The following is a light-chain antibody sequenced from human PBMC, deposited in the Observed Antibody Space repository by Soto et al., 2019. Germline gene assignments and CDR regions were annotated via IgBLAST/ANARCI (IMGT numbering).Light chain of an antibody. J-gene: IGKJ3*01. CDR1: QSVSNSY. V-gene: IGKV3-20*01. CDR3: QQYGSSPPFI. Sequence: EIVLTQSPGTLSLSPGERATLSCRASQSVSNSYLAWYQQKPGRAPRLLIYGASSRATGTPDRFSGSGSGTDFTLTISSLEPEDFAVYYCQQYGSSPPFIFGPGTKVDIK. CDR2: GAS.